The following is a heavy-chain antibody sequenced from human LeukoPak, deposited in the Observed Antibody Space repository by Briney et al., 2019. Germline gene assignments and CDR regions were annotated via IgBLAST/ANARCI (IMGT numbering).Heavy chain of an antibody. CDR3: AREGYSYGNSDY. J-gene: IGHJ4*02. D-gene: IGHD5-18*01. V-gene: IGHV3-30*03. Sequence: GGSLRLSCAASGFTFSSYSMNWVRQAPGKGLEWVAVISYDGSNKYYADSVKGRFTISRDNSKNTLYLQMNSLRAEDTAVYYCAREGYSYGNSDYWGQGTLVTVSS. CDR2: ISYDGSNK. CDR1: GFTFSSYS.